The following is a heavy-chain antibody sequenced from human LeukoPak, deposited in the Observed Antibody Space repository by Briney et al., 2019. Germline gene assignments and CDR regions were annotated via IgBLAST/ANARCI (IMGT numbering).Heavy chain of an antibody. D-gene: IGHD3-10*01. Sequence: GGSLRLSCAASGFTLTTYAMNWVRQAPGKGLEWISHISSSSSIIYYADSVKGRFTVSRDNAKNSLYLLLNSLRGEDTAVYYCARDGEGFDPWGQGALVTVSS. J-gene: IGHJ5*02. CDR3: ARDGEGFDP. V-gene: IGHV3-48*01. CDR2: ISSSSSII. CDR1: GFTLTTYA.